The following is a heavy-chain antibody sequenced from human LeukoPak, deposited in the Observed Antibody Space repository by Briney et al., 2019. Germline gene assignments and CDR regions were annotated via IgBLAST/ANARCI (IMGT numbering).Heavy chain of an antibody. CDR1: GFTFSSYS. Sequence: GGSLRLSCAASGFTFSSYSMNWVRQAPGEGLEWVSYFSSSSSTIYYAASVKGRFTISRDNAKNSLYLQMNSLRAEDTAVYYCASGYSYAYAFDIWGQGTMVTVSS. D-gene: IGHD5-18*01. CDR3: ASGYSYAYAFDI. CDR2: FSSSSSTI. J-gene: IGHJ3*02. V-gene: IGHV3-48*04.